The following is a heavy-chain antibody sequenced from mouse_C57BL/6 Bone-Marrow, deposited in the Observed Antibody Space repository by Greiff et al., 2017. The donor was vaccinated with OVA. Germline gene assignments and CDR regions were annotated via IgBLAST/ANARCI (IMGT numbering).Heavy chain of an antibody. CDR2: IDPENGDT. Sequence: EVQRVESGAELVRPGASVKLSCTASGFNIKADYMHWVKQRPEQGLEWIGWIDPENGDTEYASQFQGKATITADTSSNTAYLQLSSLTSEDTAVYYCTTSIYYYGSSDYWGQGTTLTVSS. J-gene: IGHJ2*01. CDR1: GFNIKADY. V-gene: IGHV14-4*01. CDR3: TTSIYYYGSSDY. D-gene: IGHD1-1*01.